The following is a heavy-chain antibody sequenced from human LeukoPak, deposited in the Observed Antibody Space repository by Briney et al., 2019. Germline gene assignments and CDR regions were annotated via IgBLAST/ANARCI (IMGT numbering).Heavy chain of an antibody. CDR2: IKSKTDGGTT. J-gene: IGHJ4*02. D-gene: IGHD5-18*01. Sequence: GGSLRLSCAASGFTFSNAWMSWIRQAPGKGLEWVGRIKSKTDGGTTDYAAPVKGRFTISRDDSKNTLYLQMNSLKTEDTAVYYCTTQGGRGYSYGYLDYWGQGTLVTVSS. CDR1: GFTFSNAW. CDR3: TTQGGRGYSYGYLDY. V-gene: IGHV3-15*01.